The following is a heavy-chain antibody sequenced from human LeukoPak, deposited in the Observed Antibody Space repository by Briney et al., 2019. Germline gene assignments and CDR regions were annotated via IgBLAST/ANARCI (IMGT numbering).Heavy chain of an antibody. CDR1: GFTFTKAW. CDR2: IKSKTDGGTT. V-gene: IGHV3-15*01. J-gene: IGHJ4*02. CDR3: TTGDY. Sequence: PGGSLRLSCTASGFTFTKAWMSWVRQAPGKGLVWVGRIKSKTDGGTTDYAAPVKGRFTISRDDSKNTSYLQMNSLKIDDTAMYYCTTGDYWGQGTLVTVSS.